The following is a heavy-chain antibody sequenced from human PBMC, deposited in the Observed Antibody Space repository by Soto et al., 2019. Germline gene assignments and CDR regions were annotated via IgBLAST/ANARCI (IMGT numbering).Heavy chain of an antibody. V-gene: IGHV3-30-3*01. J-gene: IGHJ4*02. D-gene: IGHD5-12*01. CDR1: GFTFSSYA. CDR3: ARGASMATIREWFDY. CDR2: ISYDGSNK. Sequence: QVQLVESGGGVVQPGRSLRLSCAASGFTFSSYAMHWVRQAPGKGLEWVAVISYDGSNKYYADSVKGRFTISRDNSKKTLYLRMNSLRAEDTAVYYCARGASMATIREWFDYWGQGTLVTVSS.